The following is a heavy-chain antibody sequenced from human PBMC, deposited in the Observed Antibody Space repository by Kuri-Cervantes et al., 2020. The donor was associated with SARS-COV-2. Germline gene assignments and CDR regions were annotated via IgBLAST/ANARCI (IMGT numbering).Heavy chain of an antibody. CDR3: ARGIAVAGAKYFDY. CDR1: GGSISIGSYY. CDR2: LYTSGST. J-gene: IGHJ4*02. V-gene: IGHV4-61*02. Sequence: SETLSLTCTVSGGSISIGSYYWTWIRQPAGKGLEWIGRLYTSGSTNYNPSLKSRVTISADTSKNQFSLNLSSVTAADTAVYYCARGIAVAGAKYFDYWGQGTLVTVSS. D-gene: IGHD6-19*01.